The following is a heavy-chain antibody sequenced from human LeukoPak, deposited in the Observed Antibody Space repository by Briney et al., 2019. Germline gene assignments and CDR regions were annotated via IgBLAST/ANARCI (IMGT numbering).Heavy chain of an antibody. V-gene: IGHV3-66*01. D-gene: IGHD6-13*01. J-gene: IGHJ4*02. CDR1: GFTVSSTY. CDR3: ARDHIAAAGTSFDY. CDR2: IYSGGST. Sequence: GGSLRLSCAASGFTVSSTYMSWVRQAPGKGLEWVSVIYSGGSTYYADSVKGRFTISRDNSKNTLYLQMNSLRAEDTAVYYCARDHIAAAGTSFDYWGQGTLVTVSS.